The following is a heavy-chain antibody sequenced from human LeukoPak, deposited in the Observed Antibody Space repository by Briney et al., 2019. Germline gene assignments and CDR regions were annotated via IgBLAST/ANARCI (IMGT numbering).Heavy chain of an antibody. CDR2: ISGSGGST. J-gene: IGHJ4*02. CDR3: AKYTVTTEYFDY. CDR1: GFTFDSYG. Sequence: GGSLRLSCAASGFTFDSYGMSWVRQAPGKGLEWVSAISGSGGSTYYAESVKGRFTISRDNSKNTLYLQMNSLRAEDTAVYYCAKYTVTTEYFDYWGQGTLVTVSS. V-gene: IGHV3-23*01. D-gene: IGHD4-17*01.